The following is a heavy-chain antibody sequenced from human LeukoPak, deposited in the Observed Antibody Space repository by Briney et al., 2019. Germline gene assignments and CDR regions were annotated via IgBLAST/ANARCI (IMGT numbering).Heavy chain of an antibody. J-gene: IGHJ6*03. D-gene: IGHD4-17*01. V-gene: IGHV3-48*01. CDR2: ISSSSSTI. CDR3: AREGITVTIFYYYYMDV. Sequence: GGSLRLSCAASGFTFSSYSMNWVRQAPGKGLEWVSYISSSSSTIYYADSVKGRFTISRDNAKNSLYLQMNSLRAEDTAVYYCAREGITVTIFYYYYMDVWGKGTTVTVSS. CDR1: GFTFSSYS.